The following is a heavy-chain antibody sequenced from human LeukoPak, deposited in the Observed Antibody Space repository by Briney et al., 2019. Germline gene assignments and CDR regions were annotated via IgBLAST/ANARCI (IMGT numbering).Heavy chain of an antibody. J-gene: IGHJ4*02. Sequence: SVKVSCKASGGTFSSYAISWVRQAPGQGLEWMGGIIPIFGTANYAQKFQGRVTITTDESTSTAYMELSSLRSEDTAVYYCARGYCSSTSCYTGGHYFDYWGQGTLVTVSS. CDR2: IIPIFGTA. V-gene: IGHV1-69*05. CDR1: GGTFSSYA. CDR3: ARGYCSSTSCYTGGHYFDY. D-gene: IGHD2-2*02.